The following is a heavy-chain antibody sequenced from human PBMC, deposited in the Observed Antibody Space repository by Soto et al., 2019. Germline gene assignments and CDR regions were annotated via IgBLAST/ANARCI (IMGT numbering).Heavy chain of an antibody. CDR1: GFTFSSYA. D-gene: IGHD6-13*01. J-gene: IGHJ5*02. CDR3: AKGEGRSWYFWFDP. Sequence: EVQLLESGGGLIQPGGSLRLSCAASGFTFSSYAMSWVRQAPGKGLEWVSGISASGGTANLADSVEGRCTISRDNSKSTLYLQMNSLRAEDTAVYYCAKGEGRSWYFWFDPWGQGTLVTVSS. V-gene: IGHV3-23*01. CDR2: ISASGGTA.